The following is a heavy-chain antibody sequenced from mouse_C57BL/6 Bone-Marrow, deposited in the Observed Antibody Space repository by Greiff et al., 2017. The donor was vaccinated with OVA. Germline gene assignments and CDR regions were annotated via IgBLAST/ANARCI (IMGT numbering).Heavy chain of an antibody. CDR3: ARWGLRRRFAY. Sequence: VQLQQSGAELARPGASVKLSCKASGYTFTSYGISWVKQRTGQGLEWIGEIYPRSGNTYYNEKFKGKATLTADKSSITAYMELRSLTSEDSAVYFCARWGLRRRFAYWGQGTLVTVSA. D-gene: IGHD2-2*01. V-gene: IGHV1-81*01. CDR1: GYTFTSYG. CDR2: IYPRSGNT. J-gene: IGHJ3*01.